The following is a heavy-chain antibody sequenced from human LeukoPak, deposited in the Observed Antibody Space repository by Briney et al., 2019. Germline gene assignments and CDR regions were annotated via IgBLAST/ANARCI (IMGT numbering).Heavy chain of an antibody. V-gene: IGHV4-39*07. Sequence: PSETLSLTCTVSGGSISSSSYYWGWIRQPPGKGLEWIGSIYYSGSTYYNPSLKSRVTISVDTSKNQFSLKLSSVTAADTAVYYCARGRRAVAGWKGPFDYWGQGTLVTVSS. CDR3: ARGRRAVAGWKGPFDY. CDR2: IYYSGST. CDR1: GGSISSSSYY. D-gene: IGHD6-19*01. J-gene: IGHJ4*02.